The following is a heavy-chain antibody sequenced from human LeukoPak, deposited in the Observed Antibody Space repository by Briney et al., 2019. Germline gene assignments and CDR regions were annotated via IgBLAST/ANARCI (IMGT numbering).Heavy chain of an antibody. D-gene: IGHD3/OR15-3a*01. V-gene: IGHV3-33*01. CDR2: IWYDGSNK. CDR3: ARHKDWTFDY. CDR1: GFTFGSYD. J-gene: IGHJ4*02. Sequence: PGRSLRLSCAASGFTFGSYDMHWVRQAPGKGLERVAVIWYDGSNKYYADSVKGRFTISRDISKNTLYLQMNSLRAEDTAVYYCARHKDWTFDYWGQGTLVTVSS.